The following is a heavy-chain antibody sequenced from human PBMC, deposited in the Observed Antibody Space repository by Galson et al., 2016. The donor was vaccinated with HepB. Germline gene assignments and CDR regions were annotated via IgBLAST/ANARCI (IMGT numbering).Heavy chain of an antibody. CDR1: GYTFTDYW. V-gene: IGHV5-51*01. CDR3: ARPPLVGAADPFDF. J-gene: IGHJ4*02. D-gene: IGHD2-15*01. Sequence: QSGAEVKKPGESLKISCKASGYTFTDYWIGWVCQMPGKGLEWIGIIFPSDSETRYSPSIQGQVTISADKSVSTAYLQWSSLKVSDTATYYCARPPLVGAADPFDFWGQGTLVTVSS. CDR2: IFPSDSET.